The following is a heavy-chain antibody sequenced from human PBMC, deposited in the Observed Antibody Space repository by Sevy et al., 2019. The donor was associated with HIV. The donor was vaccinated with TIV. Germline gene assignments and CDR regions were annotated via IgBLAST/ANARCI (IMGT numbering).Heavy chain of an antibody. J-gene: IGHJ1*01. D-gene: IGHD2-15*01. CDR3: TTGGSLFQH. CDR2: IKSKTEGGTA. CDR1: GFTFSNVW. V-gene: IGHV3-15*01. Sequence: GRSLRLSCAASGFTFSNVWMSWLRQAPGKGLEWVAHIKSKTEGGTADYAAPVKGRFTISRDDSKDTLYLQMNSLKTEDTAVYYCTTGGSLFQHWGQGTLVTVSS.